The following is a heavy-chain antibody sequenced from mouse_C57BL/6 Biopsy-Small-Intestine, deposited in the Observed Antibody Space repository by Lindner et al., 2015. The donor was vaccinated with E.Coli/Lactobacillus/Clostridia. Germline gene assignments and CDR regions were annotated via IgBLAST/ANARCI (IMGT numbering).Heavy chain of an antibody. CDR1: GFNIKDYY. CDR3: ARWGLRRGGYAVDY. CDR2: IDPEDGET. Sequence: VQLQESGAELVKPGASVKLSCTASGFNIKDYYMHWVKQRTEQGLEWIGRIDPEDGETRYVPKFQDKATITADTSSNTAYLQLSSLTSEDTAVYYCARWGLRRGGYAVDYWGQGISVTVSS. D-gene: IGHD2-4*01. V-gene: IGHV14-2*01. J-gene: IGHJ4*01.